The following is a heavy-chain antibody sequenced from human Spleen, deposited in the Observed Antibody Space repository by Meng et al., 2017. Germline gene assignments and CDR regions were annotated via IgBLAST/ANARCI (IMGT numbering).Heavy chain of an antibody. D-gene: IGHD3-9*01. CDR2: IKSKPDGETT. V-gene: IGHV3-15*01. CDR1: GFTFTNAW. Sequence: GESLKISCEGSGFTFTNAWMTWVRQVPGKRLEWVGRIKSKPDGETTDYAAPVKGRFTISRDDSKNTLYLQMNSLKTEDTAVYYCTTDSASYYDILTLDAFDIWGQGTMVTVSS. J-gene: IGHJ3*02. CDR3: TTDSASYYDILTLDAFDI.